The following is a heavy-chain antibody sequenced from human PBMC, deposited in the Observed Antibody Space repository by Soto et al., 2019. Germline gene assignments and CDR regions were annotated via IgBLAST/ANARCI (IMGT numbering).Heavy chain of an antibody. CDR1: GGSISSGGYS. J-gene: IGHJ5*02. Sequence: SETLSLTCAVSGGSISSGGYSWSWIRQPPGKGLEWIGYIYHSGSTYYNPSLKSRVTISVDRSKNQFSLKLSSVTAADTAVYYFARDDYYDSSGYYSSWFDPWGQGTLVTVSS. D-gene: IGHD3-22*01. CDR2: IYHSGST. CDR3: ARDDYYDSSGYYSSWFDP. V-gene: IGHV4-30-2*01.